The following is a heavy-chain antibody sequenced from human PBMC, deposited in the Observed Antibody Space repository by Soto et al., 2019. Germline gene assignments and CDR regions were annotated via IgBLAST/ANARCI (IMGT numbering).Heavy chain of an antibody. V-gene: IGHV3-74*01. CDR2: IKSDGSGT. J-gene: IGHJ4*02. Sequence: EVQLVESGGGLVQPGASLTLSCAASGFTFSSYWMHWVRQAPGKGLVWVSRIKSDGSGTYYADFVKGRLTISRDNAKNTLYLQMNSLRVEDTAVYFCASGDGDRYDGNGYLGRHWGQGTLVTVSS. CDR1: GFTFSSYW. D-gene: IGHD3-22*01. CDR3: ASGDGDRYDGNGYLGRH.